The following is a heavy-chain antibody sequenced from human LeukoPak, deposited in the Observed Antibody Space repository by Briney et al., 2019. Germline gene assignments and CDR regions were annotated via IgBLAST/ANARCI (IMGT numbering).Heavy chain of an antibody. CDR3: ARGTMRYCSSTSCYKGEFDY. Sequence: SVKVSCKASGGTFSSYAISWVRQAPGQGLEWMGGIIPIFGTANYAQKFQGRVTITADESTSTAYMELSSLRSEDTAVYYCARGTMRYCSSTSCYKGEFDYWGQGTLVTASS. J-gene: IGHJ4*02. D-gene: IGHD2-2*02. CDR1: GGTFSSYA. CDR2: IIPIFGTA. V-gene: IGHV1-69*13.